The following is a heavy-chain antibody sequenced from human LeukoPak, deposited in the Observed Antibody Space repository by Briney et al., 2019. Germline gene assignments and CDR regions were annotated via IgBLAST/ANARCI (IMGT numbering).Heavy chain of an antibody. Sequence: GESLKISCKGSGYSFTSYWIGWVRQMPGKGLEWMGIIYPGDSDTRYSPSLQGQVTISADKSISTAYLQWSSLKASDTAMYYCARRWQGRDGLPGYFDYWGQGTLVTVSS. CDR2: IYPGDSDT. V-gene: IGHV5-51*01. CDR1: GYSFTSYW. CDR3: ARRWQGRDGLPGYFDY. J-gene: IGHJ4*02. D-gene: IGHD5-24*01.